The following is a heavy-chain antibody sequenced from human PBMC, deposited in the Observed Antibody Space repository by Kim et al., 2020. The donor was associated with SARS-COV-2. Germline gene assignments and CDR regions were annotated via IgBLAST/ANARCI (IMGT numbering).Heavy chain of an antibody. CDR3: ARDETGFDP. J-gene: IGHJ5*02. CDR1: GFSFSDYW. Sequence: GGSLRLSCVASGFSFSDYWMAWVRQSPGKGLEWVANIKQDGSEKKYVESVKGRFTISRDNARNSLFLQMNSLRDEDTALYYCARDETGFDPGGQGTLVTVPS. D-gene: IGHD3-9*01. V-gene: IGHV3-7*03. CDR2: IKQDGSEK.